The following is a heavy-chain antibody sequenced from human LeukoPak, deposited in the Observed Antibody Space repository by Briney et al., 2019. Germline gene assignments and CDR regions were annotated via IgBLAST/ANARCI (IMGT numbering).Heavy chain of an antibody. CDR3: ARDTTGDAFDI. Sequence: PSETLSLTCTVSGGSISSSTYYWDWIRQPPGKGLEWIASIYYSGSTYYNPSLNSRVTISIDTSKNQFSLKLSSVTAADTAVYYCARDTTGDAFDIWGQGTMVTASS. V-gene: IGHV4-39*02. CDR2: IYYSGST. J-gene: IGHJ3*02. CDR1: GGSISSSTYY. D-gene: IGHD4-17*01.